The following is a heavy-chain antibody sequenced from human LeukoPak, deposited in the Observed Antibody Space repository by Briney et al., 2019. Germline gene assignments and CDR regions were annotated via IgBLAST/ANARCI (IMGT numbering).Heavy chain of an antibody. CDR3: ARGPAYSNYGASYYDMGV. J-gene: IGHJ6*03. CDR1: GYAFTNYD. D-gene: IGHD4-11*01. V-gene: IGHV1-8*03. CDR2: MNPNSGNT. Sequence: ASVKVSFKASGYAFTNYDFNWVRQATGQTLEWMGWMNPNSGNTGYAEKFQGRVTITRDTSITTAYMELISLRCEGSAVYYCARGPAYSNYGASYYDMGVWGKGTTVTVSS.